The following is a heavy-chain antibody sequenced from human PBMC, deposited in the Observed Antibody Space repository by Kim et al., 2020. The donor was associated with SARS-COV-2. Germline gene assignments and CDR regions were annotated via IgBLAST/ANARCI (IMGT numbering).Heavy chain of an antibody. CDR3: AKDVGDGNVYYYYGMDV. J-gene: IGHJ6*02. Sequence: GGSLRLSCAASGFTFDDYAMHWVRQAPGKGLEWVSGISWNSGSIGYADSVKGRFTISRDNAKNSLYLQMNSLRAEDTALYYCAKDVGDGNVYYYYGMDVWGQGTTVTVSS. CDR1: GFTFDDYA. CDR2: ISWNSGSI. V-gene: IGHV3-9*01. D-gene: IGHD2-21*02.